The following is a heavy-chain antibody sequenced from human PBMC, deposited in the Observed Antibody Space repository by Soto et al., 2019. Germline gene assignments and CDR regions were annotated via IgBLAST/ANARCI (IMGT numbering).Heavy chain of an antibody. Sequence: QVQLQESGPGLVKPSETLSLTCTVSGGSISSSGYYWSWIRQNTGKGLEWIGYIHYSGNTYYNPSINSRVTISVDTSKNQFSLRLSSVTAADTAVYYCAKSLTINADFDCWGQGTLVTVSS. CDR3: AKSLTINADFDC. D-gene: IGHD3-9*01. CDR2: IHYSGNT. CDR1: GGSISSSGYY. J-gene: IGHJ4*02. V-gene: IGHV4-31*03.